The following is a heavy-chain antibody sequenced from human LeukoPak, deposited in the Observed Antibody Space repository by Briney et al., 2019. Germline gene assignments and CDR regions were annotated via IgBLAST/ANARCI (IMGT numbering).Heavy chain of an antibody. D-gene: IGHD3-10*01. V-gene: IGHV5-51*01. CDR2: IYPGDSDT. CDR3: ARDRRSYYYGSGSCRYYGMDV. CDR1: GYSFTSYW. Sequence: GESLKISCKGSGYSFTSYWIGWVRQMPGKGLEWMGIIYPGDSDTRYSPSFQGQVTISADKSISTAYLQWSSLKASDTAMYYCARDRRSYYYGSGSCRYYGMDVWGQGTTVTVSS. J-gene: IGHJ6*02.